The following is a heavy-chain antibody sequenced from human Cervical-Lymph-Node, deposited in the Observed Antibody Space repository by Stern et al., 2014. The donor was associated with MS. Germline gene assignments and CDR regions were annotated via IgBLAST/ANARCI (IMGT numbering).Heavy chain of an antibody. CDR2: IIPTFGTT. Sequence: VHLVESGAEVKKPGSSVKVSCKASGGTFSSDVISWVRQAPGQGLEWMGGIIPTFGTTNYAQKFQGRVKITADESMSTAYMELSSLRSEDTALYYCATTFRWGQGTLITVSS. J-gene: IGHJ4*02. CDR1: GGTFSSDV. CDR3: ATTFR. D-gene: IGHD3-16*01. V-gene: IGHV1-69*01.